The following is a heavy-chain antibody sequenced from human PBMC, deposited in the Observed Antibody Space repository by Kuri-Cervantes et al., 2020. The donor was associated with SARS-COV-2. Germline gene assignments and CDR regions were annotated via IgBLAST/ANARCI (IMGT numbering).Heavy chain of an antibody. CDR2: IRSSSSYI. Sequence: GESLKISCAASGFTFSSYSMNWVRQAPGKGLEWVSSIRSSSSYIYYADSVKGRFTISRDNAKNSLYLQLNSLRAEDTAVYYCARGSSSSWGDYWGQGTLVTVSS. CDR1: GFTFSSYS. D-gene: IGHD6-6*01. CDR3: ARGSSSSWGDY. J-gene: IGHJ4*02. V-gene: IGHV3-21*01.